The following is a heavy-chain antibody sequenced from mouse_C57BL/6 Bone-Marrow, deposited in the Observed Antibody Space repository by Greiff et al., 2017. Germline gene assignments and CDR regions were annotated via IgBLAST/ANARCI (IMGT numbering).Heavy chain of an antibody. J-gene: IGHJ2*01. D-gene: IGHD4-1*01. Sequence: QVQLQQSGAELVRPGASVKLSCKASGYTFTDYYINWVKQRPGQGLEWIARIYPGSGNTYYNEKFKGQATLTAEKSSSTAYMQLSSLTSEDSAVYFCARTGSDYWGQGTTLTVSS. CDR3: ARTGSDY. CDR2: IYPGSGNT. CDR1: GYTFTDYY. V-gene: IGHV1-76*01.